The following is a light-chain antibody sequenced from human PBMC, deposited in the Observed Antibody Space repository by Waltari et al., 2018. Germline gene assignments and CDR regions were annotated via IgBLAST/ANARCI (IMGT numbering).Light chain of an antibody. CDR1: RTISNY. Sequence: DIQMTQSPSSLSASVGDRVTITCRASRTISNYLSWYQQRPGKAPNLLIFAASTLRSGVPSRFSGSGSGTDFTLTISSLQPEDFATYYCQQSYSTRFTFGQGTKLEI. V-gene: IGKV1-39*01. J-gene: IGKJ2*01. CDR3: QQSYSTRFT. CDR2: AAS.